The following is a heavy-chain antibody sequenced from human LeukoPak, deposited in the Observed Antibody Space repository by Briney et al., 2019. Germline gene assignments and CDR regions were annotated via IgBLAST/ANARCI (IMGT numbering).Heavy chain of an antibody. Sequence: ASVRVSCKASGYTFTSYYMRGVGQAPGQGLEGMGLINASGGSTSYAQKFQGRLTIPRHTSTSTVYIALSSLRSEDTAVYYCARDRGGDYGRGRYYYYYMDVWGKGTTVTVSS. CDR2: INASGGST. J-gene: IGHJ6*03. CDR1: GYTFTSYY. D-gene: IGHD4-17*01. V-gene: IGHV1-46*01. CDR3: ARDRGGDYGRGRYYYYYMDV.